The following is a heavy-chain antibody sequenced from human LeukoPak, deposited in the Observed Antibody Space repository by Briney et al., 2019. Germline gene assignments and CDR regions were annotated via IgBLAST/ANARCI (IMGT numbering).Heavy chain of an antibody. Sequence: SQTLSLTCALSGDTVSSNRASWTWIRQSPSRCLEWLGRTYYRSKWYNDYAVSLKSRISINPDTSKNQFSLQLNSVTPEDTAVYYCSRSDGASDFDYWGQGTLVTVSS. CDR1: GDTVSSNRAS. CDR2: TYYRSKWYN. CDR3: SRSDGASDFDY. V-gene: IGHV6-1*01. D-gene: IGHD5-24*01. J-gene: IGHJ4*02.